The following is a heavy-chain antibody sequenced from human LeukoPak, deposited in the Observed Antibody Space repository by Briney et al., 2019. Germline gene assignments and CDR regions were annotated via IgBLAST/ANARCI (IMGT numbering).Heavy chain of an antibody. Sequence: PGGSLRLSCAASGFTFNNYAMHWVRQAPGKGLEWVSLINEDGTSTYYADSVKGRFTISRDNSKNSLYLQMNSLRSEDAAIYYCAREKAKIFFDYWGQGTLVSVST. D-gene: IGHD5-12*01. CDR1: GFTFNNYA. CDR3: AREKAKIFFDY. J-gene: IGHJ4*02. CDR2: INEDGTST. V-gene: IGHV3-43*02.